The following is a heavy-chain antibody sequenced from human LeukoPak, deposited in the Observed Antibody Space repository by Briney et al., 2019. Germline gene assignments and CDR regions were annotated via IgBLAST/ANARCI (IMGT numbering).Heavy chain of an antibody. J-gene: IGHJ5*02. CDR1: GFTFSSYA. CDR3: AKGQYSSSWSSEPAFDP. Sequence: QSGGSLRLSCAASGFTFSSYAMSWVRQAPGKGLEWVSAISGSGGSTYYADSVKGRFTISRDNSKNTLYLQMSSLRAEDTAVYYCAKGQYSSSWSSEPAFDPWGQGTLVTVSS. V-gene: IGHV3-23*01. CDR2: ISGSGGST. D-gene: IGHD6-13*01.